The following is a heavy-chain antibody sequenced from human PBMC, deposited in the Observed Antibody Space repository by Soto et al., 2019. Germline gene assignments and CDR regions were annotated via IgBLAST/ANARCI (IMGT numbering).Heavy chain of an antibody. Sequence: QMQLQESGPGLVKPSETLSHTCAVSSASIISEQRWSWVRQPPGKGLEWIGEIHHSGSTNNNPSLRSRVTMSVDKSKNQFSLNLNSVTAADTAVYYCARSFGWYAIDQWGQGTLVIVSS. CDR1: SASIISEQR. D-gene: IGHD6-19*01. J-gene: IGHJ4*02. CDR3: ARSFGWYAIDQ. CDR2: IHHSGST. V-gene: IGHV4-4*02.